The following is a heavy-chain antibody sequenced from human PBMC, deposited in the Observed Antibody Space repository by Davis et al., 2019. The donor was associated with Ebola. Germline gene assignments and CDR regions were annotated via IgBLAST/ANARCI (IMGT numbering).Heavy chain of an antibody. V-gene: IGHV3-48*02. CDR1: GFTFSSYS. CDR3: ARGCKRCPLDF. Sequence: PGGSLRLSCEVSGFTFSSYSMNWVRQAPGKGLEWISYISSSSSTIFYADSVRGRFTMSRDDAKNSLFLHMSTLRDEDTAVYYCARGCKRCPLDFWGRGALVTVSS. CDR2: ISSSSSTI. J-gene: IGHJ4*02. D-gene: IGHD2/OR15-2a*01.